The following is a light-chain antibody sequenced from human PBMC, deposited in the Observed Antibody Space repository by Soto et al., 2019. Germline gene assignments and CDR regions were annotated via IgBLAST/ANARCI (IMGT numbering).Light chain of an antibody. CDR1: QRVSSNY. Sequence: EIVLTQSPATLSLSPGERATLPSRASQRVSSNYLAWYQQKPGQAPRLLIYGASTRATGVPDRFSGSGSGTDFTLIISSLEPEDFAFYYCQQGNTWPWTFGQGTRLEIK. V-gene: IGKV3D-20*02. CDR2: GAS. J-gene: IGKJ5*01. CDR3: QQGNTWPWT.